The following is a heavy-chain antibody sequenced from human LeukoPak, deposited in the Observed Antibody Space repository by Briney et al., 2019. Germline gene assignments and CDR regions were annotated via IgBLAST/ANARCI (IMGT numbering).Heavy chain of an antibody. J-gene: IGHJ4*02. V-gene: IGHV3-33*01. D-gene: IGHD3-3*01. CDR3: ARGSHNDFWSGYPAYYFDY. Sequence: GGSLRLSCAASGFTFSSYGMHWVRQAPGKGLEWVAVIWYDGSNTYYADSVKGRFTISRDNSKNTLYLQMNSLRAEDTAVYYCARGSHNDFWSGYPAYYFDYWGQGTLVTVSS. CDR2: IWYDGSNT. CDR1: GFTFSSYG.